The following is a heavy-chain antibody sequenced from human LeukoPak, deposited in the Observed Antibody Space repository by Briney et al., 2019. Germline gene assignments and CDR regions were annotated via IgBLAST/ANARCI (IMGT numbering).Heavy chain of an antibody. D-gene: IGHD2-15*01. CDR1: GFTFSSYA. CDR2: ISSNGGST. J-gene: IGHJ6*03. V-gene: IGHV3-64*01. Sequence: GGSLRLSCAASGFTFSSYAMHWVRQAPGKGLEYVSAISSNGGSTYYANSVKGRFTISRDNSKNTLYLQMGSLRAEDMAVYYCARSDGGGSYYYYYYMDVWGKGTTVTISS. CDR3: ARSDGGGSYYYYYYMDV.